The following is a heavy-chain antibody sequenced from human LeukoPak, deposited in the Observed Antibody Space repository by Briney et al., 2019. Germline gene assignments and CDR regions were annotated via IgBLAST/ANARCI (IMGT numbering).Heavy chain of an antibody. CDR3: ARGSGSYFDY. Sequence: GASVKVSCEASGYTFINYGINWVRQAPGQGLEWMGWISAYNGNTNYAQSLQGRVTMTRNTSISTAYMELSSLRSEDTAVYYCARGSGSYFDYWGQGTLVTVSS. J-gene: IGHJ4*02. CDR1: GYTFINYG. V-gene: IGHV1-18*01. CDR2: ISAYNGNT. D-gene: IGHD1-26*01.